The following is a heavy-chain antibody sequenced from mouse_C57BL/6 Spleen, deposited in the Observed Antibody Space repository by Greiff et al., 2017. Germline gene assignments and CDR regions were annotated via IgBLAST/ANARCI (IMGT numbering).Heavy chain of an antibody. Sequence: EVQLKESGPELVKPGASVKISCKASGYSFTGYYMNWVKQSPEKSLEWIGEINPSTGGTTYNQKFKAKATLTVDKSSSTAYMQLKSLTSEDSAVYYCAREGDYFDYWGQGTTLTVSS. CDR1: GYSFTGYY. CDR3: AREGDYFDY. J-gene: IGHJ2*01. V-gene: IGHV1-42*01. CDR2: INPSTGGT.